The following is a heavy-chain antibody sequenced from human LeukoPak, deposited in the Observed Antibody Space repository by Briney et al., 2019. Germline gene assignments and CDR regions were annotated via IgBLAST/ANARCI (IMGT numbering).Heavy chain of an antibody. CDR1: GFTFSNYW. V-gene: IGHV3-7*03. CDR3: ARLVVVAATVWIDP. J-gene: IGHJ5*02. D-gene: IGHD2-15*01. CDR2: MKQDGSEK. Sequence: GGSLRLSCAASGFTFSNYWMSWVRQAPGKGLEWVANMKQDGSEKYYVDSVKGRFTISRDNAKNSVFLLMNSLRAEDTAVYYCARLVVVAATVWIDPWGQGTLVTVSS.